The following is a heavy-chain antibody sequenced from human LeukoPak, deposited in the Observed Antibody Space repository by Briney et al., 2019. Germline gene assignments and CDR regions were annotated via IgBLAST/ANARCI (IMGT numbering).Heavy chain of an antibody. CDR2: INHSGST. Sequence: PSETLSLTCTLYGGSFSGCYWSWIRQPPGKGLEWIGEINHSGSTNYNPSLKSRVTISVDTSKNQFSLKLSFVTAADTAVYYCARGRHGYYYYMDVWGKGTTVTVS. V-gene: IGHV4-34*01. CDR1: GGSFSGCY. J-gene: IGHJ6*03. CDR3: ARGRHGYYYYMDV.